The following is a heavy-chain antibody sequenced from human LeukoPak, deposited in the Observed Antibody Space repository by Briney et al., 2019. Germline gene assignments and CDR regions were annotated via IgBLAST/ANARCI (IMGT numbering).Heavy chain of an antibody. V-gene: IGHV3-48*02. Sequence: PGGSLRLSCAASGFTVSSNYMNWVRQAPGKGLEWVSYISSSSSTIYYADSVKGRFTISRDNAKNSPYLQMNSLRDEDTAVYYCARDSLPYYGDYTYFDYWGQGTLVTVSS. CDR2: ISSSSSTI. CDR3: ARDSLPYYGDYTYFDY. J-gene: IGHJ4*02. CDR1: GFTVSSNY. D-gene: IGHD4-17*01.